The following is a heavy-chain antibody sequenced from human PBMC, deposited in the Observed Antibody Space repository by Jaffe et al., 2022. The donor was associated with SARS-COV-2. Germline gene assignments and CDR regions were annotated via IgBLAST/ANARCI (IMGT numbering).Heavy chain of an antibody. CDR3: ARIPVLGDNFFDT. J-gene: IGHJ5*02. V-gene: IGHV5-51*01. CDR1: GYIFTRFW. D-gene: IGHD3-16*01. Sequence: EVQLAQSGAEVRKPGESLKISCKTSGYIFTRFWIAWVRQMPEKGLEFMGIIYPGDSEVRYSPSLQGHATISADKSIGTAYLQWSSLKASDTAIYYCARIPVLGDNFFDTWGQGTVVTVSS. CDR2: IYPGDSEV.